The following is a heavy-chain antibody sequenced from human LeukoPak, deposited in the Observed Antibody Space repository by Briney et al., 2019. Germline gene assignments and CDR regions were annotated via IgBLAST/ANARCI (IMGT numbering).Heavy chain of an antibody. V-gene: IGHV4-39*01. CDR3: ASGLGPFDY. J-gene: IGHJ4*02. CDR2: IYYSGST. D-gene: IGHD3/OR15-3a*01. CDR1: SGSISSGSYY. Sequence: PSETLSLTCTVSSGSISSGSYYWGWIRQPPGKGLEWTGTIYYSGSTYYNPSLKSRVTISVDTSKNQFSLKLSSVTAADTAVYYCASGLGPFDYWGQGTLVTVSS.